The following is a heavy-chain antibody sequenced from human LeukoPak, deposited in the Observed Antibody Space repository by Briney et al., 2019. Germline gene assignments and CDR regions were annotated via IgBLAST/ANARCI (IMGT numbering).Heavy chain of an antibody. CDR3: AREVVEGGYFDY. J-gene: IGHJ4*02. V-gene: IGHV4-34*01. D-gene: IGHD3-22*01. Sequence: SETLSLTCAVYGASFSGYYWSWIRQPPGKGLEWIGEINHSGSTNYNPSLKSRVTISVDTSKNQFSLKLSSVTAADTAVYYCAREVVEGGYFDYWGQGTLVTVSS. CDR2: INHSGST. CDR1: GASFSGYY.